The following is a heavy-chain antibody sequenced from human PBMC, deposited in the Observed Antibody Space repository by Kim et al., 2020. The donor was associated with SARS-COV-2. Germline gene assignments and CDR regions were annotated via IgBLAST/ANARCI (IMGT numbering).Heavy chain of an antibody. V-gene: IGHV3-48*02. CDR1: GFTFSSYS. CDR2: ISSSSSTI. J-gene: IGHJ6*02. CDR3: ARDFLSLYYYGSGRGYYYYGMDV. Sequence: GGSLRLSCAASGFTFSSYSMNWVRQAPGKGLEWVSYISSSSSTIYYADSVKGRFTISRDNANNSLYLQMNSLRDEDRAVYYCARDFLSLYYYGSGRGYYYYGMDVWGQGTTVTVSS. D-gene: IGHD3-10*01.